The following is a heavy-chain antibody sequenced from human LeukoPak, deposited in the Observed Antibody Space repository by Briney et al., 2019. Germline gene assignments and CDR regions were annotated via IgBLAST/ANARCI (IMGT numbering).Heavy chain of an antibody. D-gene: IGHD1-26*01. CDR1: GFAFSSNW. CDR3: VRDLGGRSGH. CDR2: INEDGSTT. J-gene: IGHJ4*02. V-gene: IGHV3-74*01. Sequence: GGSLRLSCAASGFAFSSNWMHWVRQAPGKGLVWVSRINEDGSTTNYADSVKGRSTIFRDNAKNTLYLQMNSLRAGDTAVYYCVRDLGGRSGHWGQGTLVTVSS.